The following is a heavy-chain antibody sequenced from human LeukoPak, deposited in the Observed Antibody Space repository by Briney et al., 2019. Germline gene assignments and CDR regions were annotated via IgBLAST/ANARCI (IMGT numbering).Heavy chain of an antibody. CDR3: ARVGYFDWLDPWGDY. CDR1: GYTFTSYA. J-gene: IGHJ4*02. Sequence: GASVKVSCKASGYTFTSYAMHWVRQAPGQRLKWMGWINAGNGNTKYSQKFQGRVTITRDTSASTAYMELSSLRSEDTAVYYCARVGYFDWLDPWGDYWGQGTLVTVSS. V-gene: IGHV1-3*01. D-gene: IGHD3-9*01. CDR2: INAGNGNT.